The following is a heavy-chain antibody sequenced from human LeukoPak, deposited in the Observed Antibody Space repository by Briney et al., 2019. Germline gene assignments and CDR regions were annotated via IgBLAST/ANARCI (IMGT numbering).Heavy chain of an antibody. CDR3: SGHCSSTSCHGDY. CDR1: GGSISSYY. D-gene: IGHD2-2*01. J-gene: IGHJ4*02. Sequence: SETLSLTCTVSGGSISSYYWSWIRQPPGKGLEWIGYIYYSGSTNYNPSLKSRATISVDTSKSQFSLKLSSVTAADTAVYYCSGHCSSTSCHGDYWGQGTLVTVSS. V-gene: IGHV4-59*08. CDR2: IYYSGST.